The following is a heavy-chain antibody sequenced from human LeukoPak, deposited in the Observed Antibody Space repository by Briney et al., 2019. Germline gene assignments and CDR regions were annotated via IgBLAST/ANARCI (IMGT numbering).Heavy chain of an antibody. Sequence: AASVKVSCKASGGTFSSYAIRWVRQAPGQGLEWMGGIIPIFGTANYAQKFQGRVTITTDESTSTAYMELSSLRSEDTAVYYCARDLGEGVTTGSHYYYYYMDVWGKGTTVTVSS. V-gene: IGHV1-69*05. CDR1: GGTFSSYA. D-gene: IGHD4-17*01. CDR2: IIPIFGTA. CDR3: ARDLGEGVTTGSHYYYYYMDV. J-gene: IGHJ6*03.